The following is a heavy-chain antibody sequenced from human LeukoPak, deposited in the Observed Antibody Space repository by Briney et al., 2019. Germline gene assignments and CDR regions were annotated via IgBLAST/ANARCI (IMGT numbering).Heavy chain of an antibody. Sequence: SETLSLTCTVSGGSISSYYWSWIRQPPGKGLEWIGYIYYSGSTNYNPSLTSRVTISVDTSKNQFSLKLSSVTAADTAVYYCARAGYYYGSGSYLGVDYWGQGTLVTVSS. D-gene: IGHD3-10*01. J-gene: IGHJ4*02. CDR2: IYYSGST. V-gene: IGHV4-59*01. CDR1: GGSISSYY. CDR3: ARAGYYYGSGSYLGVDY.